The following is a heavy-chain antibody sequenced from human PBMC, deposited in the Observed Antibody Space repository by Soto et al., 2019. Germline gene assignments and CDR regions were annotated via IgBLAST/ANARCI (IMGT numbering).Heavy chain of an antibody. Sequence: GASSKVYCKSCGYGFTSNAIHWVRQAPRQRLEWMGWINAGNGNTKYSQKFQGRVTITRDTSASTAYMELSSLRSEDTAVYYCARARPLITMVRGLIVGWFDPWGQGTLVTVSS. CDR3: ARARPLITMVRGLIVGWFDP. J-gene: IGHJ5*02. D-gene: IGHD3-10*01. CDR1: GYGFTSNA. V-gene: IGHV1-3*01. CDR2: INAGNGNT.